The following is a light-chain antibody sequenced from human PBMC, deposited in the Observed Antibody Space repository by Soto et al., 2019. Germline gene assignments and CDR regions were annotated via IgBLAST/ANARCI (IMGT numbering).Light chain of an antibody. J-gene: IGKJ2*01. CDR2: DAS. CDR3: QQYDGLSPYT. Sequence: DIQMTQSPSSLSASVGDRVTITCQASQDIKDFLNWYQQKPGKAPKLLIYDASNLEPGVPSRFSGRGSGTDFTFTIASLQPEDIATYYCQQYDGLSPYTFGQGTKLEIK. V-gene: IGKV1-33*01. CDR1: QDIKDF.